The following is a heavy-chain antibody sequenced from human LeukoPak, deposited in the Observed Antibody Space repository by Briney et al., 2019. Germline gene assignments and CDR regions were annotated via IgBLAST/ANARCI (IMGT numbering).Heavy chain of an antibody. Sequence: GGSLRLSCAASGFTFSSYGMHWVRQAPGKGLEWVAVISYDGSNKYYADSVKGRFTISRDNSKNTLYLRMNSLRAEDTAVYYCAKGGIVVEDYWGQGTLVTVSS. CDR1: GFTFSSYG. CDR2: ISYDGSNK. CDR3: AKGGIVVEDY. J-gene: IGHJ4*02. D-gene: IGHD2-2*01. V-gene: IGHV3-30*18.